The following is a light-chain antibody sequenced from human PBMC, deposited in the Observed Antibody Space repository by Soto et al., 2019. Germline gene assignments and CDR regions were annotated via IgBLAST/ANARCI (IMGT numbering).Light chain of an antibody. Sequence: EIVMTQSPATLSVSPGERATLSCRASQSVSSNLAWYQQKPGQAPRLLIYGASTRATGIPARFSGSGSGTEFTLTISRLQSEDFAVYFCQQYNNWRLISFGQGTRLEI. CDR1: QSVSSN. CDR3: QQYNNWRLIS. V-gene: IGKV3-15*01. J-gene: IGKJ5*01. CDR2: GAS.